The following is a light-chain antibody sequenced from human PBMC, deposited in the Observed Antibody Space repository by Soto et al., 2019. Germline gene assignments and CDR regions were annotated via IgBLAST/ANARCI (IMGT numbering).Light chain of an antibody. J-gene: IGLJ1*01. CDR3: SSYSGTNNHV. V-gene: IGLV2-8*01. CDR1: SSDVGGYNF. CDR2: EVT. Sequence: QSVLTQPPSASGSPGQSVTISCTGTSSDVGGYNFVSWYQQHPGKAPKLMIYEVTKRPSDIPDRFPGSKSGNTASLTVSGLQAEDDAYYYCSSYSGTNNHVFGTGTKLIVL.